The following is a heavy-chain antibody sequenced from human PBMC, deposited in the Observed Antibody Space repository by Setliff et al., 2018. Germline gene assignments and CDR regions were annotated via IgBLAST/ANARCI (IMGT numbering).Heavy chain of an antibody. CDR1: GFTFSSYS. CDR3: AREKMATNYYYYYMDV. J-gene: IGHJ6*03. Sequence: PGGSLRLSCAASGFTFSSYSMSWVRQAPGKGLEWVANIKQDGSEKYYVDSVKGRFTISRDNAKNSLYLQMNSLRAEDTAVYYCAREKMATNYYYYYMDVWGKGTTVTVSS. CDR2: IKQDGSEK. V-gene: IGHV3-7*01. D-gene: IGHD5-12*01.